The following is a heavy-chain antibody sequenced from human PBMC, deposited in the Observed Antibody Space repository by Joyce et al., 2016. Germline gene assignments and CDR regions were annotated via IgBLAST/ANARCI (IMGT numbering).Heavy chain of an antibody. V-gene: IGHV4-31*03. CDR2: IFHNGNS. CDR3: ARGLSSGSYFDL. J-gene: IGHJ5*02. CDR1: GPSITNGGYY. Sequence: QVRLQASGPGLARPSQTLSLTCPVSGPSITNGGYYWSWIRQPPGKGLEWIAYIFHNGNSSYNPSLKSRVTISVDTSKNQFSLNLNSVTAADTALYYCARGLSSGSYFDLWGQGIPVSVSS. D-gene: IGHD1-26*01.